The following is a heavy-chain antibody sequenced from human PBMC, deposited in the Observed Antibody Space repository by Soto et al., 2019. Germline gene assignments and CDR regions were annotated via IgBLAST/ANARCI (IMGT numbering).Heavy chain of an antibody. D-gene: IGHD2-15*01. V-gene: IGHV3-33*01. J-gene: IGHJ2*01. CDR2: IWYDGSNK. Sequence: KGLEWVALIWYDGSNKYYADSVKGRFTISRDNSNNALHLQMNSLRAEDTAVYYCATTGFCCCASRYPHTCCSLCLGIPAERPFDL. CDR3: ATTGFCCCASRYPHTCCSLCLGIPAERPFDL.